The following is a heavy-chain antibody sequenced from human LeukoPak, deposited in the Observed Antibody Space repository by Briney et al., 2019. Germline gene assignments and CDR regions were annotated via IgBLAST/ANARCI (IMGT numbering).Heavy chain of an antibody. V-gene: IGHV1-69*13. Sequence: SVKVSCKASGYTFTSYYMHWVRQAPGQGLEWMGGIIPIFGTANYAQKFQGRVTITADESTSTAYMELSSLRSEDTAIYYCAREHTTSSSYYGTDVWGQGTTVTVSS. CDR2: IIPIFGTA. CDR1: GYTFTSYY. J-gene: IGHJ6*02. D-gene: IGHD1-14*01. CDR3: AREHTTSSSYYGTDV.